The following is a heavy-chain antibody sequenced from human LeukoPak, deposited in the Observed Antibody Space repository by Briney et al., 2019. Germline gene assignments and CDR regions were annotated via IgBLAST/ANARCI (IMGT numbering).Heavy chain of an antibody. CDR3: PSASCVCGLYYWV. CDR1: GFIDSYQY. V-gene: IGHV3-66*01. Sequence: PGGSLRLSCAASGFIDSYQYLTWVRQAPGKGLEWVSVSYTGAGTYYADSVRGRFILSRDSSKNTLYLQMNSLRAEDTAVYYCPSASCVCGLYYWVWGEGTLVTVSS. J-gene: IGHJ4*02. D-gene: IGHD3-10*01. CDR2: SYTGAGT.